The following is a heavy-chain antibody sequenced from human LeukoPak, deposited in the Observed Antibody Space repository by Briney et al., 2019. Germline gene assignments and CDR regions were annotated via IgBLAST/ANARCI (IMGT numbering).Heavy chain of an antibody. Sequence: GGSLRLSCAASGFSFSNYAMSWIRQAPGKGLEWVSYISSSSSYTNYADSVKGRFTISRDNAKNTLYLQMNSLRAEDTAVYYCARDSLSYSGYDGWGQGTLVTVSS. CDR2: ISSSSSYT. V-gene: IGHV3-11*05. CDR3: ARDSLSYSGYDG. CDR1: GFSFSNYA. D-gene: IGHD5-12*01. J-gene: IGHJ4*02.